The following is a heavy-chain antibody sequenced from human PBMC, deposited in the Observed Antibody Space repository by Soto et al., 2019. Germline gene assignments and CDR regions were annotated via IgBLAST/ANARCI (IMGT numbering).Heavy chain of an antibody. V-gene: IGHV2-5*02. CDR2: IYWDDDK. D-gene: IGHD3-22*01. Sequence: QITLKESGPTLVKPTQTLTLTCTFSGFSLSTSGVGVGWIRQPPGKALEWLALIYWDDDKRYSPSLKSRLTIAKDTSKYQVVLTMTNMDPVVTATYYCAHMLVVVYMGDAFDIWGQGTMVTVSS. CDR3: AHMLVVVYMGDAFDI. CDR1: GFSLSTSGVG. J-gene: IGHJ3*02.